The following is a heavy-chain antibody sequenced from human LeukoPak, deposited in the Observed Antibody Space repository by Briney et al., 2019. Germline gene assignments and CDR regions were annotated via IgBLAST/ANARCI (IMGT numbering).Heavy chain of an antibody. CDR3: ARGHDFWSGYYLFDY. J-gene: IGHJ4*02. CDR2: IYYSGST. V-gene: IGHV4-59*01. Sequence: SETLSLTCTVSGGSISSYYWSWIRQPPGKGLEWIGYIYYSGSTNYNPSLKSRVTISVDTSKNQFPLKLSSVTAADTAVYYCARGHDFWSGYYLFDYWGQGTLVTVSS. D-gene: IGHD3-3*01. CDR1: GGSISSYY.